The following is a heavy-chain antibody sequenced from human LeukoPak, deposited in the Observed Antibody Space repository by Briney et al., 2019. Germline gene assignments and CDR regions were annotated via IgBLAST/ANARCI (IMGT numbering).Heavy chain of an antibody. CDR1: GGTFSSYA. V-gene: IGHV1-69*05. J-gene: IGHJ4*02. CDR2: IIPIFGTA. Sequence: SVKVSCKASGGTFSSYASSWVRQPPGKGLEWMGGIIPIFGTANYAQKIHGRVTITTDESTSTAYMKLSSLRSEDTAVYYCSFDCSSTSCYQDYWGQGTLVTVSS. CDR3: SFDCSSTSCYQDY. D-gene: IGHD2-2*01.